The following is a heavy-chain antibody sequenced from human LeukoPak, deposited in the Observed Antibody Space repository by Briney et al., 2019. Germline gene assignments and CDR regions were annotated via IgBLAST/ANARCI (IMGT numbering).Heavy chain of an antibody. CDR2: IKQDGSEK. D-gene: IGHD4-23*01. J-gene: IGHJ4*02. Sequence: GGSLRLSCAASGFTFSSHWMSWVRQAPGKGLDWVAHIKQDGSEKQYMDSVRGRFTISRDNTKNSMYLQMDSLRDEDTAVYYCARAGRSFYGGSSDYWGQGTLVTVSS. V-gene: IGHV3-7*01. CDR3: ARAGRSFYGGSSDY. CDR1: GFTFSSHW.